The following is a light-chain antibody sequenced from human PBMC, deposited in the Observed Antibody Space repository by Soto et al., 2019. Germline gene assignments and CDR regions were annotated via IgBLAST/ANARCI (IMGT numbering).Light chain of an antibody. CDR2: DAS. V-gene: IGKV3-11*01. CDR3: QQRSNWPPYT. J-gene: IGKJ2*01. Sequence: EIVLTQSPATLSFSPGERATLSCRASQSVSSYLAWYQQKPGQAPRLLIYDASNMATGIPARFSGSGSGTDFTRTISSLEPEDFAVYYCQQRSNWPPYTFGQGTKLEIK. CDR1: QSVSSY.